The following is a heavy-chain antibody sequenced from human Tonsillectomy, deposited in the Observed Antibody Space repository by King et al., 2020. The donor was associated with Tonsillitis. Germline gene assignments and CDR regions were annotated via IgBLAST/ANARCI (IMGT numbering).Heavy chain of an antibody. D-gene: IGHD3-10*01. CDR3: ARGDDYYASGAPAAFDP. V-gene: IGHV4-59*01. J-gene: IGHJ5*02. Sequence: VQLQESGPGLVKPSETLSLTCTVSGGSISRYYWSWIRQPPGKGLEWIGYIYYSGSTNYNPSLKSRVTMSVDTSKNQFSLKLTSVTAADTAVYYCARGDDYYASGAPAAFDPWGQGTLVTVSS. CDR2: IYYSGST. CDR1: GGSISRYY.